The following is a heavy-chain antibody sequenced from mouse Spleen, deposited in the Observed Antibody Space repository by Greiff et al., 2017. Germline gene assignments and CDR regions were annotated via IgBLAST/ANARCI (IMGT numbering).Heavy chain of an antibody. CDR3: ARHGNYRGFAD. V-gene: IGHV5-12*02. CDR2: ISNGGGST. Sequence: EVKLMESGGGLVQPGGSLKLSCATSGFTFSDYYMYWVRQTPEKRLEWVAYISNGGGSTYYPDTVKGRFTFSRDNAKNTLYLQMSRLKSEDTAMYYCARHGNYRGFADWGQGTLVTVSA. J-gene: IGHJ3*01. CDR1: GFTFSDYY. D-gene: IGHD2-1*01.